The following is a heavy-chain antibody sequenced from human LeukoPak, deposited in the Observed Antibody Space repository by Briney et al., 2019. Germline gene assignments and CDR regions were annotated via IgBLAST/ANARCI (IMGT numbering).Heavy chain of an antibody. D-gene: IGHD2-8*01. CDR3: ARADRRAPPILPINGENNWFDP. CDR2: VSAYNGNT. CDR1: GYSFTSSG. J-gene: IGHJ5*02. V-gene: IGHV1-18*01. Sequence: ASVKVSCKASGYSFTSSGISWVRQAPGQGLERLGWVSAYNGNTNYAQKFQVRVTMTTDTSTSTAYMELRSLRSDDTAVYYCARADRRAPPILPINGENNWFDPWGQGTLVTVSS.